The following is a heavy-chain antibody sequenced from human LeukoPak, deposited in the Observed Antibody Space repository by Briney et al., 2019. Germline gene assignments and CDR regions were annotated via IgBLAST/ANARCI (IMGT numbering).Heavy chain of an antibody. CDR2: IKQDGSQ. CDR3: ARGPDYGDRLDYFDY. CDR1: GFPFSRHW. D-gene: IGHD4-17*01. V-gene: IGHV3-7*01. J-gene: IGHJ4*02. Sequence: GGSLRLSCAASGFPFSRHWMGWVRQAPGKGLEWVASIKQDGSQHYVDSVKGRFTISRVNTKSSLSLQMNSLRLEDTALYYCARGPDYGDRLDYFDYWGQGTLVTVSS.